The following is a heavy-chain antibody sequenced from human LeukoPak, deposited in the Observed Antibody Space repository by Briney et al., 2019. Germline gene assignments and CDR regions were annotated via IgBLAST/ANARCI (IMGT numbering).Heavy chain of an antibody. Sequence: ASVKVSCKASGYTFTSYYMHWVRQAPAQGLEWMGIINPSGGSTSYEQKFQDRGTMTRDMSTSTDYMELSSLRSEDTAVYYCARDNSVEDTAWWFDPWGQGTLVTVSS. J-gene: IGHJ5*02. CDR3: ARDNSVEDTAWWFDP. CDR1: GYTFTSYY. V-gene: IGHV1-46*01. D-gene: IGHD4-23*01. CDR2: INPSGGST.